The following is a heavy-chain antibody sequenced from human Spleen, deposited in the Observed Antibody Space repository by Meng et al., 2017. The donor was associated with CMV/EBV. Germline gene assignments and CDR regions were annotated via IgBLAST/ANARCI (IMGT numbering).Heavy chain of an antibody. V-gene: IGHV4-31*02. J-gene: IGHJ4*02. CDR3: AREGDYGDYVDY. Sequence: VSGGSLNSGASYWSWIRQHPEKGLEWIGFIYYSGNTYYNPSLKSRVSISVDTSKNQFSLNLTSVTAADTAMYYCAREGDYGDYVDYWGQGTLVTVSS. D-gene: IGHD4-17*01. CDR2: IYYSGNT. CDR1: GGSLNSGASY.